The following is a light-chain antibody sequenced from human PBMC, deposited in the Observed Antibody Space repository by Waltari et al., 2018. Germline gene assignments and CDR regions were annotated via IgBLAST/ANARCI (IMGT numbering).Light chain of an antibody. CDR3: QVWDSSSDHPGV. J-gene: IGLJ2*01. V-gene: IGLV3-21*03. CDR1: NIGRKT. CDR2: DDS. Sequence: SYVLTQPPSVSVAPGKTARITCGGNNIGRKTVHWSQQKPGQAPVLVVYDDSARPSGIPERFSGSNSGNTATLTISRVEAGDEADYYCQVWDSSSDHPGVFGGGTKLTVL.